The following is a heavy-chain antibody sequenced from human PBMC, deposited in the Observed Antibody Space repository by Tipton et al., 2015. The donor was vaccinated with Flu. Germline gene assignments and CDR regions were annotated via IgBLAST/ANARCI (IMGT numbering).Heavy chain of an antibody. CDR3: ARGVMSGRLYYGMDV. J-gene: IGHJ6*02. CDR1: GGSIRGTNW. CDR2: INESGRT. Sequence: SLTCAVSGGSIRGTNWWSWVRQTPGKGLEWIGEINESGRTKYNPSLKSRVTISRDTSKNQFSLIMTSVSAADTAVYYCARGVMSGRLYYGMDVWGQGTAVTVSS. V-gene: IGHV4-4*02. D-gene: IGHD3-16*01.